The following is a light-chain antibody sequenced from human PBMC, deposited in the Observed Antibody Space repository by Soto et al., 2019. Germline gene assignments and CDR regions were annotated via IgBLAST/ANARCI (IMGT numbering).Light chain of an antibody. V-gene: IGKV1-39*01. CDR3: QQSYDSPQT. Sequence: QMTQSPSSLSASVGDRVTITCRASQSIATFLNWYQQKLGKAPKLLIYATSNLQGGVPSRFSGSGSGTDLTLTISSLQPEDFATYYCQQSYDSPQTFGQGTKVEI. CDR2: ATS. J-gene: IGKJ1*01. CDR1: QSIATF.